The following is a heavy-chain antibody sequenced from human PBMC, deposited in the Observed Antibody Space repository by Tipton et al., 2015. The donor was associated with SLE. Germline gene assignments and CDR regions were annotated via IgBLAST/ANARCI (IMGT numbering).Heavy chain of an antibody. D-gene: IGHD1-20*01. CDR2: ISGSSSYI. CDR1: GFTFSSYD. J-gene: IGHJ4*02. CDR3: ARDLRLRITGSLDY. V-gene: IGHV3-21*03. Sequence: SLRLSCAASGFTFSSYDMHWVRQAPGKGLEWVSTISGSSSYIYYADSVKGRFTISRDNAKNSLYLQMSSLRAEDTAVYYYARDLRLRITGSLDYWGQGTLVTVSS.